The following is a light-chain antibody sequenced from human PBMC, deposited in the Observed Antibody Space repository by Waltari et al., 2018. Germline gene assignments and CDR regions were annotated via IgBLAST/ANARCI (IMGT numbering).Light chain of an antibody. V-gene: IGLV2-11*01. J-gene: IGLJ2*01. CDR2: HVS. CDR1: SSDVGGYNY. Sequence: QPALTQPRSVSGSPGHSVTISCTGTSSDVGGYNYVSWYQQHPGKAPKLMIFHVSKRPSGVPDRFSGSKSGNTASLTISGLQAEDEADYYCCSYAGYYTIFGGGTKLTVL. CDR3: CSYAGYYTI.